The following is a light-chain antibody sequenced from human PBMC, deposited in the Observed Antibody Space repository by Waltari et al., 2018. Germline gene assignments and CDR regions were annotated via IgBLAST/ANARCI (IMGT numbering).Light chain of an antibody. V-gene: IGKV3-11*01. CDR3: QQRSDWLLT. J-gene: IGKJ4*01. Sequence: EIVLTQSPATLSLSPGERATLSCRASQCVSSYLAWYQQKSGQAPRLPIYDASNRATGIPARFSGGASGTDFTLTISSLEPEDFAVYYCQQRSDWLLTFGGGTKVEIK. CDR2: DAS. CDR1: QCVSSY.